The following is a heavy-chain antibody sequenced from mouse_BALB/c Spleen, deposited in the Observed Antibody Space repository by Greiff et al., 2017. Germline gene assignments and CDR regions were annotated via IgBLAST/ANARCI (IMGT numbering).Heavy chain of an antibody. Sequence: EVQVVESGAELVKPGASVKLSCTASGFNIKDTYMHWVKQRPEQGLEWIGRIDPANGNTKYDPKFQGKATITADTSSNTAYLQLSSLTSEDTAVYYCARFGIYYDSFAYWGQGTLVTVSA. CDR2: IDPANGNT. J-gene: IGHJ3*01. CDR1: GFNIKDTY. CDR3: ARFGIYYDSFAY. D-gene: IGHD2-4*01. V-gene: IGHV14-3*02.